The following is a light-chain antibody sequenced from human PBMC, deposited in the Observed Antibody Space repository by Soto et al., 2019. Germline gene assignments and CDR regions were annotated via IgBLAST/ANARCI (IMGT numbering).Light chain of an antibody. CDR1: QTISTW. CDR3: QQYNDSFPYN. CDR2: KAS. V-gene: IGKV1-5*03. Sequence: IQLTQSPSTLSASVGDRVTLTCRAIQTISTWLAWYQQKPGTAPKLLIYKASTLESGVTSRFSGCRSGTEFTLYVSSLHPADFASYYCQQYNDSFPYNFGQGTKLEIK. J-gene: IGKJ2*01.